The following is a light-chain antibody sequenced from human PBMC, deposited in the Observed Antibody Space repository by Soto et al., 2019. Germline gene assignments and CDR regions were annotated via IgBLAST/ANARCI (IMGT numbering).Light chain of an antibody. V-gene: IGKV3-15*01. Sequence: EIVMTQSPATLSLSPGERAALSCRASQSINSELAWYQQKPGQPPRLLIYGASTRATGVPARFTGSESGSEFTLTISRLQSVDFAVYYCQQGHNWPLTFGQGTRLEI. CDR3: QQGHNWPLT. J-gene: IGKJ2*01. CDR1: QSINSE. CDR2: GAS.